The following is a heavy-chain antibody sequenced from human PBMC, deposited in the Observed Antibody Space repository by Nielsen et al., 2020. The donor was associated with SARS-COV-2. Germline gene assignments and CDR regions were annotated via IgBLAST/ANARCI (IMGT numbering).Heavy chain of an antibody. CDR2: IWYDGSNK. CDR1: GFTFSSYG. J-gene: IGHJ6*02. V-gene: IGHV3-33*01. Sequence: GESLKISCAASGFTFSSYGMHWVRQAPGKGLERVAVIWYDGSNKYYADSVKGRFTISRDNSKNTLYLQMNSLRAEDTAVYYCARDLTLWVAPWLVHYYYGMDVWGQGTTVTVSS. CDR3: ARDLTLWVAPWLVHYYYGMDV. D-gene: IGHD6-19*01.